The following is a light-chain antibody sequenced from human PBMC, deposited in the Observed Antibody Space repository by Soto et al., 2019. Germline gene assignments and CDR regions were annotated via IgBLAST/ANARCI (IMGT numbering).Light chain of an antibody. CDR3: QQHNAWPLT. CDR2: GAS. V-gene: IGKV3-15*01. CDR1: QSVATS. Sequence: DIVMTQSPATLSVSPGERVTLSCRASQSVATSLAWYQQKPGQAPRLVIYGASTRAAGVPARLSGSGSGTEFPLAISSLQSEDFAVYYCQQHNAWPLTFGGGTKVEI. J-gene: IGKJ4*01.